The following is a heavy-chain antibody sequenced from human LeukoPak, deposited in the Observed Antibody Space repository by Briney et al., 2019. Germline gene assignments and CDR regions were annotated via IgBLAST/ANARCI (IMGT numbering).Heavy chain of an antibody. CDR3: VRVRHGDYFDP. V-gene: IGHV3-72*01. D-gene: IGHD4-17*01. J-gene: IGHJ4*02. CDR1: GLTVSDSY. Sequence: GRSLRLSCAAAGLTVSDSYMDWVRPAPGKGLQWVGRIRNKPHSYTTDYAASVKGRFTISRDDSKNSLFLQMNTLKTEDTAVYYCVRVRHGDYFDPWGLGTLVTVSS. CDR2: IRNKPHSYTT.